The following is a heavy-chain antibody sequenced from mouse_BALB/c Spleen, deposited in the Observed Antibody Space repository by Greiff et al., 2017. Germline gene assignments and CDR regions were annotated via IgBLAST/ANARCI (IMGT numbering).Heavy chain of an antibody. V-gene: IGHV1-82*01. J-gene: IGHJ1*01. Sequence: VQLQQSGPELVKPGASVKISCKASGYAFSSSWMNWVKQRPGQGLEWIGRIYPGDGDTNYNGKFKGKATLTADKSSSTAYMQLSSLTSVDSAVYFCAREDYDWYFDVWGAGTTVTVSS. CDR2: IYPGDGDT. CDR1: GYAFSSSW. CDR3: AREDYDWYFDV. D-gene: IGHD2-4*01.